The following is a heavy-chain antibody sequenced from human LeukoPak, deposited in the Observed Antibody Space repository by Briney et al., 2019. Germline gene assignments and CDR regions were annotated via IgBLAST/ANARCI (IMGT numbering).Heavy chain of an antibody. CDR2: IKQDGSEK. Sequence: GGSLSLSCAASGFTFSSYWMSWVRQAPGKGLEWVANIKQDGSEKYYVDSVKGRFTISRDNAKNSLYLQTNSLRAEDTAVYYCARCRSGYTKWFDSWGQGTMVTVSS. D-gene: IGHD5-18*01. J-gene: IGHJ5*01. V-gene: IGHV3-7*05. CDR3: ARCRSGYTKWFDS. CDR1: GFTFSSYW.